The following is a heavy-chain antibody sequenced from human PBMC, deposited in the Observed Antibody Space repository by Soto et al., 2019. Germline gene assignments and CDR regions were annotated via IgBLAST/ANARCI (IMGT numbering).Heavy chain of an antibody. V-gene: IGHV4-31*03. J-gene: IGHJ4*02. CDR1: GGSISSGGYY. Sequence: SETLSLTCTVSGGSISSGGYYWSWIRQHPGKGLEWIGYIYYSGSTYYNPSLKSRATISVDTSKNQFSLKLSSVTAADTAVYYCARGESIAAVDIYYFDYWGQGTLVTVS. CDR2: IYYSGST. CDR3: ARGESIAAVDIYYFDY. D-gene: IGHD6-13*01.